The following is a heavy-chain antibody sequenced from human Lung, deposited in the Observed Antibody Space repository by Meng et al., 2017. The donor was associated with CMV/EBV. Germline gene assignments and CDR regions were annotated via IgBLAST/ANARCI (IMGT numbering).Heavy chain of an antibody. D-gene: IGHD3-3*01. CDR2: IIPLLDVV. V-gene: IGHV1-69*10. CDR3: AKERRWDYGSWSGSYSSWLDS. Sequence: AIGWVRQAHGQGLAWMGGIIPLLDVVKYAEKFQGRLTITADKTTSTVFMELSRLRSEDTAVYYCAKERRWDYGSWSGSYSSWLDSWGQGTLVTVSS. J-gene: IGHJ5*01. CDR1: A.